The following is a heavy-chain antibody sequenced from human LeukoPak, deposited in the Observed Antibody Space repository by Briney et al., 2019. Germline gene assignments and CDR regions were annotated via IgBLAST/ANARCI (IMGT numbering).Heavy chain of an antibody. CDR2: MNPNSGNT. D-gene: IGHD3-3*01. Sequence: ASVKVSCKASGYTFTSYDINWVRQATGQGLEWMGWMNPNSGNTGYAQKFQGRVTITRNTSISTAYMELSSLRSEDTAVYYCARHGYDFWSGYSVFGYWGQGTLVTVSS. V-gene: IGHV1-8*03. CDR3: ARHGYDFWSGYSVFGY. CDR1: GYTFTSYD. J-gene: IGHJ4*02.